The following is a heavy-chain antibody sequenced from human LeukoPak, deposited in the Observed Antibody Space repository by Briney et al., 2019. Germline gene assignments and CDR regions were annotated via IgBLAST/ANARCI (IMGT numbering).Heavy chain of an antibody. Sequence: SETLSLTCTVSGGSISSSSYSWGWIRQPPGKGLEWIGSIYYSGSTYYNPSLKSRVTISVDTSKNQFSLKLSSVTAADTAVYYCASSSYDFRDYYYYYGMDVWGQGTTVTVSS. CDR1: GGSISSSSYS. V-gene: IGHV4-39*01. J-gene: IGHJ6*02. CDR3: ASSSYDFRDYYYYYGMDV. CDR2: IYYSGST. D-gene: IGHD3/OR15-3a*01.